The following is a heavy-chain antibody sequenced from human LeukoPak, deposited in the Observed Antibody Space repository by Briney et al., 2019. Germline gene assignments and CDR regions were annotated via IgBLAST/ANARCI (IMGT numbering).Heavy chain of an antibody. V-gene: IGHV4-30-4*01. CDR3: ARDGGALAQIDY. D-gene: IGHD3-16*01. CDR1: GGSISSGDYY. J-gene: IGHJ4*02. Sequence: PSQTLSLTCTVSGGSISSGDYYWSWIRQPPGKGLEWIGYIYYSGSTYYNPSLKSRVTISVDTSKNQFSLKLSSVTAADTAVYYCARDGGALAQIDYWGQGTLVTVSS. CDR2: IYYSGST.